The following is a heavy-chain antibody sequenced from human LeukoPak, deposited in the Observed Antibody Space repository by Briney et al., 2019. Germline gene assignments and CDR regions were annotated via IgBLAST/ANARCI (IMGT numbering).Heavy chain of an antibody. CDR1: GFTVSSNY. V-gene: IGHV3-66*01. CDR2: IYSGGST. J-gene: IGHJ4*02. Sequence: GGSLRLSCAASGFTVSSNYMSWVRQAPGKGLEWVSVIYSGGSTYYADSVKGRFTISRDNSKNTLYLQMNSLRAEDTAVYYCARASDWLLYKHFDYWGQGTLVTVSS. CDR3: ARASDWLLYKHFDY. D-gene: IGHD3-9*01.